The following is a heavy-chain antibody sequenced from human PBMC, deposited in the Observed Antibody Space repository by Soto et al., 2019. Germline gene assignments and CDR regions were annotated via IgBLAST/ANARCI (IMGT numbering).Heavy chain of an antibody. CDR2: ISYDGSNK. J-gene: IGHJ5*02. Sequence: GGSLRLSCAASGFTFSSYGMHWVRQAPGKGLEWVAVISYDGSNKYYADSVKGRFTISRDNSKNTLYLQMNSLRAEDTAVYYCAKDGIQGEDLHGAGNWFDPWGQVNLVTVSS. D-gene: IGHD4-17*01. CDR3: AKDGIQGEDLHGAGNWFDP. CDR1: GFTFSSYG. V-gene: IGHV3-30*18.